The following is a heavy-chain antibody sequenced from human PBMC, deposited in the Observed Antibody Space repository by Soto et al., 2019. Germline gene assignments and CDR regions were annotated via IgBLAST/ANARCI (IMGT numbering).Heavy chain of an antibody. CDR1: GFTFSSYS. CDR3: AKDPPWTVGPLAMDV. D-gene: IGHD3-3*01. Sequence: GGSLRLSCAASGFTFSSYSMNWVRQAPGKGLEWVSSISSSSSYIYYAESVKGRLTISRDDSKNTLYLHMNSLRVEDTAVYYCAKDPPWTVGPLAMDVWGQGTTVTVSS. J-gene: IGHJ6*02. V-gene: IGHV3-21*04. CDR2: ISSSSSYI.